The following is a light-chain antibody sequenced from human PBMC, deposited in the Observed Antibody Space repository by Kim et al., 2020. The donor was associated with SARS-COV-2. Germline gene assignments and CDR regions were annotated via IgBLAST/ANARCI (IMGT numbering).Light chain of an antibody. CDR3: CSYAGSNTWV. CDR1: SSDVGIYNY. Sequence: GQSGAISCTGTSSDVGIYNYVSWYQQHPGKAPKFMIYDVNKRPSGVPDRFSGSKSGNTASLTISGLQAEDEADYYCCSYAGSNTWVFGTGTKVTVL. CDR2: DVN. J-gene: IGLJ1*01. V-gene: IGLV2-11*03.